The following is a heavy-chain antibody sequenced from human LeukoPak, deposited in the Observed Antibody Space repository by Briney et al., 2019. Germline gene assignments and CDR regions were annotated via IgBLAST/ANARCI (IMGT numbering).Heavy chain of an antibody. D-gene: IGHD3-3*01. CDR1: GGSISNYY. V-gene: IGHV4-59*01. CDR3: ARFGGPHAFDI. CDR2: INYSGST. Sequence: SETLSLTCTVSGGSISNYYWSWIRQPPGKGLEWIAYINYSGSTNYNPSLKSRVTISVDTSKNHFSLTLSSVTAADTAVYYCARFGGPHAFDIWGQGTMVTVSS. J-gene: IGHJ3*02.